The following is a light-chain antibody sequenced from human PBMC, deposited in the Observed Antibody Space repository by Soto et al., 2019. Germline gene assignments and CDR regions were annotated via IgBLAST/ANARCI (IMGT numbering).Light chain of an antibody. V-gene: IGLV2-8*01. CDR2: DVN. Sequence: QSALTQPPSASGSPGQSVTISCTGTSSDVGGYNYVSWYQQHPGKAPKLMIYDVNKRPSGVPDRFSGSKSGNTASLTVSGLQAEDEADYYCSSYAGSNNFVFGGGTKGTAL. J-gene: IGLJ2*01. CDR1: SSDVGGYNY. CDR3: SSYAGSNNFV.